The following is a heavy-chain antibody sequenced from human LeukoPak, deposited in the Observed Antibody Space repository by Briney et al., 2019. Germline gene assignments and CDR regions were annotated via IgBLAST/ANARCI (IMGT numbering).Heavy chain of an antibody. CDR3: VREGPVPGSSFGFDV. CDR2: ITSSGSKT. V-gene: IGHV3-48*03. CDR1: GFAFSSYE. J-gene: IGHJ3*01. D-gene: IGHD6-19*01. Sequence: GGSLRLSCAASGFAFSSYEVNWVRQAPGKRLEWISYITSSGSKTSYADSVKGRFSISRDNAKNSLYLQMNSLRAEDTAVYYCVREGPVPGSSFGFDVWGLGAMVTVSS.